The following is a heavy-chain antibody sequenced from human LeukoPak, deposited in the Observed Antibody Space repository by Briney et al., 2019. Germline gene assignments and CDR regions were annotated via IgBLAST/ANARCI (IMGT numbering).Heavy chain of an antibody. CDR3: ANRGKYYFDY. CDR2: IGSSGATS. CDR1: GFIFSSFN. Sequence: PGGSLRLSCTASGFIFSSFNMNWVRQAPWKGLEWVSTIGSSGATSYYADSVKGRFTISRDNSKNTLSLQMNSLRAEDTAVYYCANRGKYYFDYWGQGSLVTVSS. D-gene: IGHD1-26*01. J-gene: IGHJ4*02. V-gene: IGHV3-23*01.